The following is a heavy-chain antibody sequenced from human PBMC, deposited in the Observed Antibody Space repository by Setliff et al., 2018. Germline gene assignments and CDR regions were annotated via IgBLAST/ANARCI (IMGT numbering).Heavy chain of an antibody. CDR1: DGSISSGDYY. J-gene: IGHJ4*02. V-gene: IGHV4-61*09. CDR3: ARLGVRDGYNFDY. D-gene: IGHD5-12*01. CDR2: IQTSGST. Sequence: PSETLSLTCTVSDGSISSGDYYWNWIRQPAGKGLEWIGHIQTSGSTNYNPSLRSRVTISVDTSKNQFSLTLSSVNAADTAVYYCARLGVRDGYNFDYWGQGTLVTVSS.